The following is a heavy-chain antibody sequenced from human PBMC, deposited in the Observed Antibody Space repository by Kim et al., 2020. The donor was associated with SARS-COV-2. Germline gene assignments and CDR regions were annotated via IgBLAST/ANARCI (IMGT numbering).Heavy chain of an antibody. D-gene: IGHD3-3*01. Sequence: GGSLRLSCAASGFTFSSYGMHWVRQAPGKGLEWVAVISYDGSNKYYADSVKGRFTISRDNSKNTLYLQMNSLRAEDTAVYYCAKGIGYEFWSGYYKYYY. J-gene: IGHJ6*01. V-gene: IGHV3-30*18. CDR2: ISYDGSNK. CDR1: GFTFSSYG. CDR3: AKGIGYEFWSGYYKYYY.